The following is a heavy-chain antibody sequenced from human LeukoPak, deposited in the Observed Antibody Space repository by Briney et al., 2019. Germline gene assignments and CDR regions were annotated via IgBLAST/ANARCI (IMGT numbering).Heavy chain of an antibody. J-gene: IGHJ6*03. Sequence: SETLSLTCAVYGGSFSGYYWSWIRQPPGKGPEWIGEINHSGSTNYNPSLKSRVTISVDTSKNQFSLKLSSVTAADTAVYYCARLPSGYSSGWYYMDVWGKGTTVTVSS. D-gene: IGHD6-19*01. CDR3: ARLPSGYSSGWYYMDV. V-gene: IGHV4-34*01. CDR1: GGSFSGYY. CDR2: INHSGST.